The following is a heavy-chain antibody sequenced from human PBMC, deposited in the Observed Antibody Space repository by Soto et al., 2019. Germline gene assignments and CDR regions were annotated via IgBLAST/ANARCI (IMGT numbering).Heavy chain of an antibody. J-gene: IGHJ6*02. V-gene: IGHV4-59*01. Sequence: TETLSLTCTVSGGSISGYYWSWIRQPPGKGLEWIGYMYNTGSTVYNPSFKSRVTISVDTSKNQFSLKLNSVTAADTAVYYCARDLWGYCGTDCYPLDVWGQGTTVTVSS. CDR2: MYNTGST. CDR3: ARDLWGYCGTDCYPLDV. CDR1: GGSISGYY. D-gene: IGHD2-21*02.